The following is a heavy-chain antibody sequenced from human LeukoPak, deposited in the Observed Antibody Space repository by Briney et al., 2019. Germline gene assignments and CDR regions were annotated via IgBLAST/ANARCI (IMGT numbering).Heavy chain of an antibody. J-gene: IGHJ4*02. Sequence: PSETLSLTCTVSGGSNSSYYWSWIRQPPGKGLEWIGYIYYSGSTNYNPSLKSRVTISVDTSKNQFSLKLSSVTAADTAVYYCARDPYGDYGFDYWGQGTLVTVSS. V-gene: IGHV4-59*01. D-gene: IGHD4-17*01. CDR1: GGSNSSYY. CDR3: ARDPYGDYGFDY. CDR2: IYYSGST.